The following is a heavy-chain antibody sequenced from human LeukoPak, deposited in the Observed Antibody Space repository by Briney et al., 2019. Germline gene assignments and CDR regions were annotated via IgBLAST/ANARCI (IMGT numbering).Heavy chain of an antibody. Sequence: PSETLSLTCAVSGGSISSSNWWSWVRQPPGKGLEWIGEIYHSGSTNYNPSLKSRVAISVDTSKNQFSLKLSSVTAADTAVYYCARRSRYSSSWFDYWGQGTLVTVSS. V-gene: IGHV4-4*02. D-gene: IGHD6-13*01. J-gene: IGHJ4*02. CDR1: GGSISSSNW. CDR2: IYHSGST. CDR3: ARRSRYSSSWFDY.